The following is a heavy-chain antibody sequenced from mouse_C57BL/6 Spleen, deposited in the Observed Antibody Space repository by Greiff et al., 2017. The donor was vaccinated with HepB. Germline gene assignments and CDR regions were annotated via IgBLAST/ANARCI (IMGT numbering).Heavy chain of an antibody. CDR2: IYPRSGNT. Sequence: QVQLKESGAELARPGASVKLSCKASGYTFTSYGISWVKQRTGQGLEWIGEIYPRSGNTYYNEKFKGKATLTADKSSSTAYMELRSLTSEDSAVYFCARYDYDGRDAMDYWGQGTSVTVSS. D-gene: IGHD2-4*01. CDR3: ARYDYDGRDAMDY. J-gene: IGHJ4*01. V-gene: IGHV1-81*01. CDR1: GYTFTSYG.